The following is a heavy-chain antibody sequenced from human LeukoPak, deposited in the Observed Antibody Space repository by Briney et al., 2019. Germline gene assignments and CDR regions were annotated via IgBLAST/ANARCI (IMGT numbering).Heavy chain of an antibody. V-gene: IGHV1-69*05. J-gene: IGHJ4*02. Sequence: SVKVSCKASGGTFSSYAISWVRQAPGQGLEWMGRIIPIFGTANYAQKFQGRVTITTDESTSTAYMELSSLRSEDTAVYYCARGEIQLRQGIRWNYFDYWGQGTLVTVSS. D-gene: IGHD5-18*01. CDR2: IIPIFGTA. CDR3: ARGEIQLRQGIRWNYFDY. CDR1: GGTFSSYA.